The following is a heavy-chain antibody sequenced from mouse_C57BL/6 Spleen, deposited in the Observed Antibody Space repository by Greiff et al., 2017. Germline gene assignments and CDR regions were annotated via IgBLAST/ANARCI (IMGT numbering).Heavy chain of an antibody. D-gene: IGHD2-4*01. CDR3: TLYDYDAWFAY. CDR1: GFNIKDDY. Sequence: EVKLMESGAELVRPGASVKLSCTASGFNIKDDYMHWVKQRPEQGLEWIGWIDPENGDPEYASKFQGKATITADTSSNTAYLQLSSLTSEDTAVYYCTLYDYDAWFAYWGQGTLVTVSA. J-gene: IGHJ3*01. V-gene: IGHV14-4*01. CDR2: IDPENGDP.